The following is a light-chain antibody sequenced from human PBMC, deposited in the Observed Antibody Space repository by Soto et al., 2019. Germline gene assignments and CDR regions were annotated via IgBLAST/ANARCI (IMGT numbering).Light chain of an antibody. V-gene: IGKV3-11*01. Sequence: EIVGIKYPPTLAVSPGGRDTLSCRASQSISDTLAWYQQKPGQAPRLLIYSASRGATGFPARFSGSWSGTDFTLTIRSLQHADFAAFSFQQRRNWAQCTFGQGTRLEIK. CDR1: QSISDT. CDR3: QQRRNWAQCT. CDR2: SAS. J-gene: IGKJ5*01.